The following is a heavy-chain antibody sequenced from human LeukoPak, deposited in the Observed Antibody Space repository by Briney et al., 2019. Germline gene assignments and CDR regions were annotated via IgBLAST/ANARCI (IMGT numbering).Heavy chain of an antibody. Sequence: SETLSLTCTVSGGSISSYYWSWIRQPAGKGLEWIGRIYTSGSTNYNPSLKSRVTISVDTSKNQFSLKLSSVTAADTAVYYCAAVARTLVFDYWGQGTLVTVSS. CDR1: GGSISSYY. CDR2: IYTSGST. J-gene: IGHJ4*02. D-gene: IGHD1-14*01. CDR3: AAVARTLVFDY. V-gene: IGHV4-4*07.